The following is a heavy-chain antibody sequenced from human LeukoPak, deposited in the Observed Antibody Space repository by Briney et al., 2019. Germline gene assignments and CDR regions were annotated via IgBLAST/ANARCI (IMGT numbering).Heavy chain of an antibody. D-gene: IGHD2-2*01. CDR1: GGSVRSYY. J-gene: IGHJ3*02. V-gene: IGHV4-59*02. CDR3: ARARYANAWYAFDI. CDR2: LSHSGSS. Sequence: SETLSLTCTASGGSVRSYYWSWLRRPPGRGLEGVAYLSHSGSSASNPSLTSRVTTLVDTSKNQFSLKLTSVTAADTAVYYCARARYANAWYAFDIWGHGTMVTVSS.